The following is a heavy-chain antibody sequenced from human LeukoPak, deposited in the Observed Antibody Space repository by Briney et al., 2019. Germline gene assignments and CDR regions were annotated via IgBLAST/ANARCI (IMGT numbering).Heavy chain of an antibody. V-gene: IGHV3-21*01. D-gene: IGHD6-13*01. Sequence: GGSLRLSCAASGFTFSTYGINWVRQAPGKGLEWVSSISSGSSYIYYADSVKGRFTISRDNAKNSLYLQMNSLRAEDTAVYYCPRDLLPAAGEYYFDYWGQGTLVTVSS. CDR3: PRDLLPAAGEYYFDY. CDR2: ISSGSSYI. CDR1: GFTFSTYG. J-gene: IGHJ4*02.